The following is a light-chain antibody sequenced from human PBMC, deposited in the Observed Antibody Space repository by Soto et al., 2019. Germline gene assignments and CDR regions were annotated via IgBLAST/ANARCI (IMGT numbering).Light chain of an antibody. CDR3: SSYTSSSTVV. CDR2: EVS. V-gene: IGLV2-14*01. Sequence: QSVLTQPASVSGSPGQSITISCTGTSSDVGGYNYVSWYQQHPGKAPKLMIYEVSNRPSGVSNGFSGSKSGNTASLTISGLQAEDEADYYCSSYTSSSTVVFGGGTKLTVL. J-gene: IGLJ2*01. CDR1: SSDVGGYNY.